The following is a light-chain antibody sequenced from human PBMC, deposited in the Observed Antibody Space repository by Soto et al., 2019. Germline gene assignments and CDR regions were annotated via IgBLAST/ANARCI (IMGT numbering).Light chain of an antibody. CDR3: QKYNSAPQT. Sequence: DIQMTQSPSSLSASVGDRVTITCRASQGISDFLAWFQQKPGKVPKVLIYSASTLQSGVPSRFSGSGSGTDFTLTISGLQPEDVATYYSQKYNSAPQTFGGGTKVEIK. V-gene: IGKV1-27*01. J-gene: IGKJ4*01. CDR1: QGISDF. CDR2: SAS.